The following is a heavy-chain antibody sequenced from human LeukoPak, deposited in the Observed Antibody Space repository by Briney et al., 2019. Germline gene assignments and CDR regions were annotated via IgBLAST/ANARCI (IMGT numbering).Heavy chain of an antibody. CDR3: ARDGYYYDSSGYYYQVAISYAFDI. V-gene: IGHV3-30*04. CDR2: ISYDGSNK. Sequence: GGSLRLSCAASGFTFSSYAMHWVRQALGKGLEWVAVISYDGSNKYYADSVKGRFTISRDNSKNTLYLQMNSLRAEDTAVYYCARDGYYYDSSGYYYQVAISYAFDIWGQGTMVTVSS. J-gene: IGHJ3*02. D-gene: IGHD3-22*01. CDR1: GFTFSSYA.